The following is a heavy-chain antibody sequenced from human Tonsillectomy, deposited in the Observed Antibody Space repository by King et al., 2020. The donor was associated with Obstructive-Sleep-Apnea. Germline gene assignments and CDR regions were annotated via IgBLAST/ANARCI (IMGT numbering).Heavy chain of an antibody. CDR1: GFTFSSYD. Sequence: VQLVESGGGLVKPGGSLRLSCAVSGFTFSSYDMNWVRQAPGKGLEWVSSISRTSNYIYYADAVKGRFTISRDNAKNSLYLQMNSLRAEDTAVYFCGREVLGSSWLDYWGQGTLVTVSS. CDR3: GREVLGSSWLDY. CDR2: ISRTSNYI. D-gene: IGHD6-13*01. J-gene: IGHJ4*02. V-gene: IGHV3-21*01.